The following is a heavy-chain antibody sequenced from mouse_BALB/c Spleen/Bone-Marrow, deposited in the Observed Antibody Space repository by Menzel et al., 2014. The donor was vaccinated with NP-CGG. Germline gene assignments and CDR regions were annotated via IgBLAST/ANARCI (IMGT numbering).Heavy chain of an antibody. D-gene: IGHD2-14*01. CDR1: GYTFTDHA. J-gene: IGHJ4*01. CDR2: ISGXYGDA. Sequence: VQVVESGARLVRPGVSVKISCKGSGYTFTDHAMHWVKRSHAKSLEWIGLISGXYGDAIYNQKFKGKATMTVDKSSSTAYMELARLTSEDSAIYYCARSGKVRNAMDYWGQGTSVTVSS. CDR3: ARSGKVRNAMDY. V-gene: IGHV1S137*01.